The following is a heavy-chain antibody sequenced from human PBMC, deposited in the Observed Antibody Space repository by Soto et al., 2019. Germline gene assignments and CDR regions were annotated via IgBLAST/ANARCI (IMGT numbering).Heavy chain of an antibody. Sequence: EVQLVESGGGLVKPGGSLRLSCAASGFTFSNAWMSWVRQAPGKGLEWVGRIKSKTDGGTTDYAAPVKGRFTISRDDSKNTLYLQMNSLKTEDTAVYYCPSRDYYGGNFDYWGQGTLVTVSS. CDR3: PSRDYYGGNFDY. V-gene: IGHV3-15*01. J-gene: IGHJ4*02. CDR2: IKSKTDGGTT. CDR1: GFTFSNAW. D-gene: IGHD4-17*01.